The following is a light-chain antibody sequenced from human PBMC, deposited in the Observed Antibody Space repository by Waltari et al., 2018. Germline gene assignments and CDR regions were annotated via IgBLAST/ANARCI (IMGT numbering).Light chain of an antibody. CDR2: EAS. V-gene: IGKV3-20*01. J-gene: IGKJ1*01. CDR3: QNHERLPAT. CDR1: QSIVRY. Sequence: SCRASQSIVRYLFWYQQEPGQPPRLLIYEASRRATGIPDRFSGSGSGTDFSLTISRLEPEDFGVYYCQNHERLPATFGQGTGVEI.